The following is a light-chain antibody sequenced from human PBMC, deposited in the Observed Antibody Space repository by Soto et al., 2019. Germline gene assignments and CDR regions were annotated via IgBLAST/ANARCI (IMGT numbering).Light chain of an antibody. CDR1: KNNIGVYDF. Sequence: QSVLTQPPSASGSPGQSVTISWTGTKNNIGVYDFVSWYQHHPGKAPRLIIYEVVQRPSGVPDRFSGSKSGNTASLTVSGLQAADEADYSCKSYAGSNTYVFGSGTKSPS. V-gene: IGLV2-8*01. CDR3: KSYAGSNTYV. CDR2: EVV. J-gene: IGLJ1*01.